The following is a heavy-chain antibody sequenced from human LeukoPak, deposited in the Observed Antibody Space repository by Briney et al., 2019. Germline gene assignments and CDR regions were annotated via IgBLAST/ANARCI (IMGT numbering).Heavy chain of an antibody. J-gene: IGHJ4*02. CDR1: GYTFTSYG. CDR2: ISAYNGNT. CDR3: ARVTYYYDSSGYGDY. Sequence: ASVKVSCKASGYTFTSYGISWVRQAPGQGLEWMGWISAYNGNTNYAQKLQGRVTMTTDTSTSTAYMELRSLRSDDTAVYYCARVTYYYDSSGYGDYWGQGTLVTVSS. V-gene: IGHV1-18*01. D-gene: IGHD3-22*01.